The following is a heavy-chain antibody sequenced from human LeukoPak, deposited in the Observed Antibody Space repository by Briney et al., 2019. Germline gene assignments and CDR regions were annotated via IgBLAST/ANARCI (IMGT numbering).Heavy chain of an antibody. Sequence: GGSLRLSCAASGFTFSSYWMSWVRQAPGKGLEWVANIKQDGSEKYYVDSVKGRFTISRDNAKNSLYLQMNSLRAEDTAVYYCAREVGVDYYGSGSYRNYYYYGMDVWGQGITVTVSS. J-gene: IGHJ6*02. CDR2: IKQDGSEK. CDR1: GFTFSSYW. V-gene: IGHV3-7*01. D-gene: IGHD3-10*01. CDR3: AREVGVDYYGSGSYRNYYYYGMDV.